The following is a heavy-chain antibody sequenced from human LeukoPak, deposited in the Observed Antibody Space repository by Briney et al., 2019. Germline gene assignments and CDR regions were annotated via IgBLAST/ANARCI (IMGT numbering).Heavy chain of an antibody. Sequence: SETLSLTCSVSGVSISDYHWIWIRQAPGKGLEWIGTIYRSGSTEYIATLKTRVAMCVDTSKNQFSITPHSVAAADTAVYYWARRSEFDNTHYHFFDYWGQGALVTVSS. D-gene: IGHD2-15*01. CDR3: ARRSEFDNTHYHFFDY. CDR2: IYRSGST. CDR1: GVSISDYH. V-gene: IGHV4-4*08. J-gene: IGHJ4*02.